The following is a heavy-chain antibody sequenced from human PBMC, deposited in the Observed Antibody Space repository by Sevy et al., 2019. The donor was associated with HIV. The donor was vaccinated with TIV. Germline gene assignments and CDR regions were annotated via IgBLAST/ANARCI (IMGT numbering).Heavy chain of an antibody. Sequence: ASVKVSCKASGHTLTDLSMHWVRQAPGKGFEWIGRFDPDDGERIYAQKFQGRVTMTEDTSTDTAYMELSSLRSEDTAVYYCSATREYYSDSYGYFDYWGQGTLVTVSS. J-gene: IGHJ4*02. D-gene: IGHD3-22*01. CDR2: FDPDDGER. V-gene: IGHV1-24*01. CDR3: SATREYYSDSYGYFDY. CDR1: GHTLTDLS.